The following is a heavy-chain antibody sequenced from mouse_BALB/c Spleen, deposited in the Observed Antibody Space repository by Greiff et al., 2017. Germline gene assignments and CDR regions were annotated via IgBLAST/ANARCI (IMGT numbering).Heavy chain of an antibody. CDR2: INPSNGGT. J-gene: IGHJ4*01. CDR1: GYTFTSYY. CDR3: TRDYGLYYYAMDY. Sequence: QVQLKESGAELVKPGASVKLSCKASGYTFTSYYMYWVKQRPGQGLEWIGEINPSNGGTNFNEKFKSKATLTVDKSSSTAYMQLSSLTSEDSAVYYCTRDYGLYYYAMDYWGQGTSVTVSS. D-gene: IGHD1-2*01. V-gene: IGHV1S81*02.